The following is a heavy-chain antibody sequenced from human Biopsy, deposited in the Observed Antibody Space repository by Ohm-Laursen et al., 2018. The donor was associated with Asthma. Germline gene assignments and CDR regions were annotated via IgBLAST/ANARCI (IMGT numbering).Heavy chain of an antibody. CDR2: IYYSGST. V-gene: IGHV4-31*03. D-gene: IGHD5-18*01. Sequence: SQTLSLTCTVSYGSITSGGYYWTWIRQHPGKGLEWIGFIYYSGSTYYNPSLKSRVSISVDTSKNQFSPKLSSVTAADTAVYYCARDFVDSAMDYFDYWGQGTLVTVSS. J-gene: IGHJ4*02. CDR3: ARDFVDSAMDYFDY. CDR1: YGSITSGGYY.